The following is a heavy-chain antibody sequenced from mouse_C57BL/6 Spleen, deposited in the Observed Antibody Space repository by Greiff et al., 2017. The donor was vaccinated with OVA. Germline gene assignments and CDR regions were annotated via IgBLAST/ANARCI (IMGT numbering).Heavy chain of an antibody. Sequence: VQLQQSGPELVKPGASVKIPCKASGYTITDYNMDWVKQSHGKSLEWIGDINPNNGGTIYNQKFKGKATLTVDKSSSTAYMELRSLTSEDTAVYYCARRPTTGDAMDYWGQGTSVTVSS. CDR3: ARRPTTGDAMDY. D-gene: IGHD1-1*01. CDR1: GYTITDYN. J-gene: IGHJ4*01. V-gene: IGHV1-18*01. CDR2: INPNNGGT.